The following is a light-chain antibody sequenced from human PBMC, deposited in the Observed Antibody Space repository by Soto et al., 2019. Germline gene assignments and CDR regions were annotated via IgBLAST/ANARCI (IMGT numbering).Light chain of an antibody. CDR2: ATS. CDR1: RTIDNY. J-gene: IGKJ5*01. CDR3: QQSYNTPIT. V-gene: IGKV1-39*01. Sequence: DIQMTQSPSSLSASLGDIVTITCRASRTIDNYLNWYQQKPGRAPELLVYATSSLQSGVPSRFTGGGSGTHFTLTISGLQPEDFATYFCQQSYNTPITFGHGNDWRL.